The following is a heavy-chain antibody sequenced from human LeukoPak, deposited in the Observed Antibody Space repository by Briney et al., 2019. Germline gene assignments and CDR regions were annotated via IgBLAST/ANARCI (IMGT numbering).Heavy chain of an antibody. V-gene: IGHV3-33*01. CDR1: GFTFSSYG. J-gene: IGHJ6*04. CDR3: ARGGFGELSGYYYHYGMDV. CDR2: IWYDGSNK. Sequence: GGSLRLSCAASGFTFSSYGMHWVRQAPGKGLEWVAVIWYDGSNKYYADSVKGRFTISRDNSKNTLYLQMNSLRAEDTAVYYCARGGFGELSGYYYHYGMDVWGKGTTVTVSS. D-gene: IGHD3-10*01.